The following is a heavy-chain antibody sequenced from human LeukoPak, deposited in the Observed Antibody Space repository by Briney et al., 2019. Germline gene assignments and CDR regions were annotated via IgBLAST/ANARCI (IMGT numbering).Heavy chain of an antibody. CDR3: AKDRYGDYPLFDY. Sequence: PGRSLRLSCAASGFTFSSYGMHWVRQAPGKGLEWVAVISYDGSNKYYADSVKGRFTISRDNSKNTLYLQMNSLRAEDTAVYYCAKDRYGDYPLFDYWGQGTLVTVSS. CDR2: ISYDGSNK. J-gene: IGHJ4*02. V-gene: IGHV3-30*18. CDR1: GFTFSSYG. D-gene: IGHD4-17*01.